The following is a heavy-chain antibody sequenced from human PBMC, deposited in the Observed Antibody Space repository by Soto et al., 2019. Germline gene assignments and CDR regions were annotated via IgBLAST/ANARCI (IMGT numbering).Heavy chain of an antibody. V-gene: IGHV3-15*07. D-gene: IGHD3-22*01. CDR1: GFTFSNAC. Sequence: GGSLRLSCSASGFTFSNACMNWVRQAPGKGLEWVGRIKSKTDGGTTDYAAPVKGRFTISRDDSKNTLYLQMNSLKTEDTAVYYCTTETYYYDSTQGDNWFDPWGQGTLVTVSS. J-gene: IGHJ5*02. CDR3: TTETYYYDSTQGDNWFDP. CDR2: IKSKTDGGTT.